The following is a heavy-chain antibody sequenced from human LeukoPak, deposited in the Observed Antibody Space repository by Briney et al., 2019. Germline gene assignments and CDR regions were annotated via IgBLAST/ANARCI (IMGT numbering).Heavy chain of an antibody. CDR3: AKDPMVRGVIIPGFDY. CDR1: GFTFKSYG. CDR2: IWYAGWSI. V-gene: IGHV3-33*06. D-gene: IGHD3-10*01. Sequence: QPGRSLRLSCAASGFTFKSYGMHWVRQAPGKGLEWGAVIWYAGWSIYYADSVKGRFTISRDNSKNTLYLQMNSLRAEDTAVYYCAKDPMVRGVIIPGFDYWGQGTLVTVSS. J-gene: IGHJ4*02.